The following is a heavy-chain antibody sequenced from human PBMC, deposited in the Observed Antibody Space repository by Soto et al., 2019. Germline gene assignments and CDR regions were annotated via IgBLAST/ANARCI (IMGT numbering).Heavy chain of an antibody. CDR1: GYTFTNYW. CDR2: IYPGDSDT. V-gene: IGHV5-51*01. Sequence: GESLKISCKGSGYTFTNYWIGWVRQMPGKGLEWMGIIYPGDSDTKYNPSFQGQVTISADKTITTTYLQWSSLKASDTAIYYCAASIFYYGMDVWGQGTTVTVSS. CDR3: AASIFYYGMDV. J-gene: IGHJ6*02.